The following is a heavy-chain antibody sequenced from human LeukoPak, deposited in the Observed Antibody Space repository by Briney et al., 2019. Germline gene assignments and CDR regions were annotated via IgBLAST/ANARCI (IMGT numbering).Heavy chain of an antibody. CDR2: INPSGGST. CDR1: GYTFTSYY. V-gene: IGHV1-46*01. J-gene: IGHJ4*02. D-gene: IGHD5-18*01. CDR3: ARAAESYGGDY. Sequence: GASVKVSCKASGYTFTSYYMHWVRQAPGQGLEWMGIINPSGGSTSYAQKFQGRVTMTRDMSTSTVYMELSSLRSEDTAVYYCARAAESYGGDYWGQGTLVTVSS.